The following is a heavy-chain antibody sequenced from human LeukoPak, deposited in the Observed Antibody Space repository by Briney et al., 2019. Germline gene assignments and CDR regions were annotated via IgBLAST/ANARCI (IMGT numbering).Heavy chain of an antibody. CDR1: GFTFSSYS. J-gene: IGHJ4*02. V-gene: IGHV3-21*01. CDR2: ISSTGGNI. CDR3: ARRFGSCSGSTCYSDY. D-gene: IGHD2-15*01. Sequence: GGSLRLSCAASGFTFSSYSMNWVRQAPGKGLEWVSAISSTGGNIYYADSVKGRFTMSRDNAKNPLYLQMNSPRAEDTAVYYCARRFGSCSGSTCYSDYWGQGTLVTVSS.